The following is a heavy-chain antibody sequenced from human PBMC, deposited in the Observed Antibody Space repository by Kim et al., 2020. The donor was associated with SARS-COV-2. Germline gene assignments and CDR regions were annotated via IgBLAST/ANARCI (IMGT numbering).Heavy chain of an antibody. J-gene: IGHJ6*01. CDR2: ISPLNGKT. CDR1: GYTFTSQG. V-gene: IGHV1-18*01. CDR3: ARDGGITRGIDV. D-gene: IGHD1-7*01. Sequence: ASVKVSCKASGYTFTSQGINWVRQAPGQGPEWMGWISPLNGKTKFAQKFQGRVVMTRETSTTTVEMELRSLTSDDTAVHYCARDGGITRGIDVWGQGT.